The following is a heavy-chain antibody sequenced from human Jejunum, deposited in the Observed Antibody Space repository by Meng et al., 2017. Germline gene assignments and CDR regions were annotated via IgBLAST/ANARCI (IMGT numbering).Heavy chain of an antibody. CDR3: ARVLRD. CDR2: IYHSGPA. Sequence: QGQLQESGPGLLKPSATLSLTCTVSGASISVGGYYWNWVRQLPGKGLEWLGYIYHSGPAYYNPSLKSRLSMSVDTSKNQFSLKLTSVTAADTAVYYCARVLRDWGQGTLVTVSS. V-gene: IGHV4-31*03. CDR1: GASISVGGYY. J-gene: IGHJ4*02.